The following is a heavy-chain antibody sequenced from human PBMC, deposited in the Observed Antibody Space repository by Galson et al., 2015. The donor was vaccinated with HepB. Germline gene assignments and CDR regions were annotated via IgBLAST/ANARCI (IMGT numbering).Heavy chain of an antibody. V-gene: IGHV1-69*13. Sequence: SVKVSCKASGGTFSSYAISWVRQAPGQGLEWMGGIIPIFSTANYAQKFQDRVTITADESTSTAYMELSSLRSEDTAVYYCARGHKIEEHYYDSSGYYFWGSALDYWGQGTLVTVSS. D-gene: IGHD3-22*01. CDR1: GGTFSSYA. CDR2: IIPIFSTA. J-gene: IGHJ4*02. CDR3: ARGHKIEEHYYDSSGYYFWGSALDY.